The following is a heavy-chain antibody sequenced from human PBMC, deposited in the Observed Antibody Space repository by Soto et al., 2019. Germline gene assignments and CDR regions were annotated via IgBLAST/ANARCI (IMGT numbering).Heavy chain of an antibody. V-gene: IGHV3-30*18. J-gene: IGHJ4*02. Sequence: TGGSLRLSCAASGFTFSSYGMHWVRQAPGKGLEWVAVISYDGSNKYYADSVKGRFTISRDNSKNTLYLQMNSLRAEDTAVYYCAKNFGYWGQGTLVTVSS. D-gene: IGHD3-3*01. CDR1: GFTFSSYG. CDR3: AKNFGY. CDR2: ISYDGSNK.